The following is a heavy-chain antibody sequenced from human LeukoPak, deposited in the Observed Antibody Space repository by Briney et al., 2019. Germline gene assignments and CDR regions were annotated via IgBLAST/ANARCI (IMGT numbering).Heavy chain of an antibody. Sequence: PGGSLRLSCAASGFTFSSYEMNWVSQAPGKGLEWVSYISNSGSIIYYADSVKGRFTISRDNAKNSLYLQMNSLRAEDTAVYYCARDFGSYYYDSSAYDYWGQGTLVTVSS. CDR2: ISNSGSII. D-gene: IGHD3-22*01. CDR3: ARDFGSYYYDSSAYDY. CDR1: GFTFSSYE. V-gene: IGHV3-48*03. J-gene: IGHJ4*02.